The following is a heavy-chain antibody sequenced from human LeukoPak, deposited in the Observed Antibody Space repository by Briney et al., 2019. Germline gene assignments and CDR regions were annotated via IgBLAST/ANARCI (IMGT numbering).Heavy chain of an antibody. J-gene: IGHJ4*02. Sequence: PGGSLRLSCAASGFTLSSYSMNWVRQAPGKGLEWVSSISSSSSYKYYADSVKGRFTISRDNAKNSLYLQMNSLRPEDTAVYYCAGRGDGNLYYFDHWGQGTLVTASS. CDR1: GFTLSSYS. CDR2: ISSSSSYK. D-gene: IGHD5-24*01. CDR3: AGRGDGNLYYFDH. V-gene: IGHV3-21*01.